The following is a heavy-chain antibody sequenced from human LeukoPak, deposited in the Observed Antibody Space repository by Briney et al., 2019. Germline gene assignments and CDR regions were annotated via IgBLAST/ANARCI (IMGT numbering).Heavy chain of an antibody. J-gene: IGHJ5*02. D-gene: IGHD3-22*01. Sequence: SDTLSLLCTVSGGSISSSSYYWGWIRQPPGKGLEWIGSIYYSGSTYYNPSLKSRVTISVDTSKNQFSLKLSSVTAADTAVYYCARVLVVMGWFDPWGQGTLVTVSS. CDR3: ARVLVVMGWFDP. CDR1: GGSISSSSYY. V-gene: IGHV4-39*07. CDR2: IYYSGST.